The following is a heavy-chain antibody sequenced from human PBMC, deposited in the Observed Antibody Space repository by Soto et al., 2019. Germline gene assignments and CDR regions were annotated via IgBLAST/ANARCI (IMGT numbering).Heavy chain of an antibody. V-gene: IGHV3-23*01. D-gene: IGHD3-22*01. CDR2: ISRTGDSA. CDR3: AKGPDGSGYYHNWFDS. Sequence: EVHLLESGGALVQPGGSLTLSCAASGFSFSDYAMSWVRQAPGKGLEWVSSISRTGDSAYYAYYVKGRFAISRDRSKNRLSLQMTSLRVEDTAVYYCAKGPDGSGYYHNWFDSWGQGTLITVSS. J-gene: IGHJ5*01. CDR1: GFSFSDYA.